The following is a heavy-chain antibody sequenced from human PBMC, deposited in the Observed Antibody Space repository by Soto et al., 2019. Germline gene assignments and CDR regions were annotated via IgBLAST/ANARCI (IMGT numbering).Heavy chain of an antibody. CDR2: MNPDSGHA. CDR3: ARRPHCSGGICYYGLDN. Sequence: ASVKVSCKASGYTFTDSDINWVRQAPGQGLEWMGWMNPDSGHAAYAQKFQGRVTLTTSTSTSTVYMEMRSLGSEDTAVYYCARRPHCSGGICYYGLDNWGQGTLVTVSS. D-gene: IGHD2-15*01. V-gene: IGHV1-8*01. CDR1: GYTFTDSD. J-gene: IGHJ4*02.